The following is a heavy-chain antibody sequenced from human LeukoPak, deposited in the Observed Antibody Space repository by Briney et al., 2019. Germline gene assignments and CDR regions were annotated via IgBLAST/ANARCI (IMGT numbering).Heavy chain of an antibody. J-gene: IGHJ4*02. CDR1: GFSFGSYS. V-gene: IGHV3-21*01. CDR2: ISSSSSYI. D-gene: IGHD2-2*02. CDR3: ARDPPGGYCSSTSCYTGGY. Sequence: PGGSLTLSCVASGFSFGSYSMNWVRQAPGKGLEWVSSISSSSSYIYYADSVKGRFTISRDNAKNSLYLQMNSLRAEDTAVYYCARDPPGGYCSSTSCYTGGYWGQGTLVTVSS.